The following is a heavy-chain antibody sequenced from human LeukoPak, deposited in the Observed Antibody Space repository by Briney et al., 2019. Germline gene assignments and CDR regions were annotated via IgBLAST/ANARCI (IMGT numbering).Heavy chain of an antibody. CDR2: FDPGDGET. V-gene: IGHV1-24*01. D-gene: IGHD6-19*01. CDR3: ARASSGWYGIDDC. CDR1: GYTLTELS. Sequence: GASVKASCKVSGYTLTELSMHWVRQAPGRGLEWMGGFDPGDGETIYAQKFQGRVTMTEDTSTDTAYMELSRLRSDDTAVYYCARASSGWYGIDDCWGQGTLVTVSS. J-gene: IGHJ4*02.